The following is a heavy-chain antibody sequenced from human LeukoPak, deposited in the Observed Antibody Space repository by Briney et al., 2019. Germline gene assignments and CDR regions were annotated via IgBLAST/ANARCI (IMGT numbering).Heavy chain of an antibody. D-gene: IGHD3-22*01. CDR2: INHSGST. Sequence: SETLSLTCAVYGGSLSGHYWSWIRQPPGKGLGWIGEINHSGSTNYNPPLKSRVTISVDTSKNQFSLRLSSVTAADTAVYYCAREYYYDSSGYYNRRNAFDIWGQGTMVTVSS. CDR1: GGSLSGHY. CDR3: AREYYYDSSGYYNRRNAFDI. V-gene: IGHV4-34*01. J-gene: IGHJ3*02.